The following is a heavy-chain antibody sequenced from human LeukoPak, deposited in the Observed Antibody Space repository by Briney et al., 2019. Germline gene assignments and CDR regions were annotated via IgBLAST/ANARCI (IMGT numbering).Heavy chain of an antibody. Sequence: GGSLRLSCAASGFTFSDYYMSWIRQAPGKGLEWVSYISSSGSTIYYADSVKGRFTISRDKAKNSLYLQMNSLRAEDTAVYYCARLMVRGASLDYWGQGTLVTVSS. J-gene: IGHJ4*02. CDR1: GFTFSDYY. CDR2: ISSSGSTI. D-gene: IGHD3-10*01. CDR3: ARLMVRGASLDY. V-gene: IGHV3-11*01.